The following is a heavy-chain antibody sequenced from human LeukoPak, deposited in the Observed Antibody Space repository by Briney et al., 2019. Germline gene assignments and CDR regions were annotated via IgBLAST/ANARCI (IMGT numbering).Heavy chain of an antibody. V-gene: IGHV3-23*01. J-gene: IGHJ3*01. CDR2: IGASGADT. CDR3: ARRPRDTSGYYLGAFHD. CDR1: GFTCTNYA. Sequence: GGSLRLSCAASGFTCTNYAMTWVRQAPGKGREWVSVIGASGADTYYSDSVKGRFTVSRDNSQNTLSLHMSSLRAEDTAVYFCARRPRDTSGYYLGAFHDWGQGTTVTVSS. D-gene: IGHD3-22*01.